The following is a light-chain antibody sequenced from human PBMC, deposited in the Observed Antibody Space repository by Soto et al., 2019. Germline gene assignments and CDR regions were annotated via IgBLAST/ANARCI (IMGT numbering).Light chain of an antibody. CDR2: EGN. V-gene: IGLV2-23*01. J-gene: IGLJ1*01. Sequence: QSVLTQPASVSGSPGQSITISCTGTSSDVGSYNLVSWYQQRPGKAPKLLIFEGNKRPSGVSDRFSGSKSGNTASLTISGLQAEDEADYYCCSYTGGRTHYVFGLWTKLTVL. CDR1: SSDVGSYNL. CDR3: CSYTGGRTHYV.